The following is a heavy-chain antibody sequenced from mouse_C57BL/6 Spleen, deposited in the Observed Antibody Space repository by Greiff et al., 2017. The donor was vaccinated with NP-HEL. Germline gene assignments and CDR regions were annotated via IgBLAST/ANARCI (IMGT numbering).Heavy chain of an antibody. D-gene: IGHD2-4*01. Sequence: EVQLQQSGPELVKPGASVKISCKASGYTFTDYYMNWVKQSHGKSLEWIGDINPNNGGTSYNQKFKGKATLTVDKSSSTAYMELRSLTSEDSAVYYCARGGYYDGFAYWGQGTLVTVSA. J-gene: IGHJ3*01. V-gene: IGHV1-26*01. CDR3: ARGGYYDGFAY. CDR1: GYTFTDYY. CDR2: INPNNGGT.